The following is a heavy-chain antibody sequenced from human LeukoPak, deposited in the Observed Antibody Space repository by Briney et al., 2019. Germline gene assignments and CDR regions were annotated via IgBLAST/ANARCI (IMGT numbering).Heavy chain of an antibody. J-gene: IGHJ4*02. CDR1: GDFSCDSITSYY. CDR2: IAYTGTT. D-gene: IGHD3-16*01. Sequence: PSETLSVTCTVSGDFSCDSITSYYWSWVRQPPWKGLEGIGHIAYTGTTNYTPSLKSRVTMSFDTSKNQFSLRLRSVTAWDTVVYFCVGAQNQYYLDYWGEGTLVAVSS. CDR3: VGAQNQYYLDY. V-gene: IGHV4-59*03.